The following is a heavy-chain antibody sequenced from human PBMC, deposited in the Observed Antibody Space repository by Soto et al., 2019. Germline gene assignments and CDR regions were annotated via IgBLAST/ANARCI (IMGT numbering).Heavy chain of an antibody. D-gene: IGHD3-16*01. CDR3: AKEIGGERYAADFDL. CDR2: ISAGGNTK. J-gene: IGHJ4*02. CDR1: GFTLSNIG. Sequence: QVQLVESGGGVVQPGTSLRLACAASGFTLSNIGMQWVRQAPGKGLEWVAVISAGGNTKYYADSVKGRFTISRDNSKNTLFLQMNSLRTEDTAVYYCAKEIGGERYAADFDLWGQGTLGTVSA. V-gene: IGHV3-30*18.